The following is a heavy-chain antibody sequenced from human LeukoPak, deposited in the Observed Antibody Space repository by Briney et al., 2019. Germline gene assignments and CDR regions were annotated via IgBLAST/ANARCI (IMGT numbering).Heavy chain of an antibody. CDR2: INAGNGNT. D-gene: IGHD1-20*01. J-gene: IGHJ4*02. CDR1: GYTFTSYA. CDR3: ARDWGRGRTITYFDY. V-gene: IGHV1-3*01. Sequence: ASVKVSCKASGYTFTSYAMHWVRQAPGQRLEWMGWINAGNGNTKYSQKFQGRVTITRDTSASTAYMELSSLRSEDTAVYYCARDWGRGRTITYFDYWGQGTLVTVSS.